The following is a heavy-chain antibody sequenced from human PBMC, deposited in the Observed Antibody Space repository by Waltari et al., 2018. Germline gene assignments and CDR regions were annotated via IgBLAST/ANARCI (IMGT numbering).Heavy chain of an antibody. D-gene: IGHD6-13*01. CDR2: IKEDGSEK. V-gene: IGHV3-7*01. CDR3: TRGGLDSSWYWRD. CDR1: GLSCSTYW. Sequence: EVQLVESGGGLAQPGGSLSLSCAAYGLSCSTYWMTWVRQASGKGPEWVANIKEDGSEKYYMDSVKGRFTISRDNAKNSLYLQMNNLRVEDTAVYYCTRGGLDSSWYWRDWGQGTLVTVSS. J-gene: IGHJ4*02.